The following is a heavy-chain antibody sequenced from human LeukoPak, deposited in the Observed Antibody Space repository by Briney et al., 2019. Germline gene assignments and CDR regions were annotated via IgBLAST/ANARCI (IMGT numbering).Heavy chain of an antibody. CDR2: IYYSGST. CDR3: ARGGGGAVAGRRSYYYYGMDV. CDR1: GGSISSYY. V-gene: IGHV4-59*01. D-gene: IGHD6-19*01. Sequence: SETLSLTCTVSGGSISSYYWSWIRQPSGKGLEWIGYIYYSGSTNYNPSLKSRVTISVDTSKNQFSLKLSSVTAADTAVYYCARGGGGAVAGRRSYYYYGMDVWGKGTTVTVSS. J-gene: IGHJ6*04.